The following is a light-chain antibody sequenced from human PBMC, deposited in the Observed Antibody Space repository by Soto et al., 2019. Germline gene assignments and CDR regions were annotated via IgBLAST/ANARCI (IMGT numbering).Light chain of an antibody. V-gene: IGKV3-20*01. CDR1: QSFSGNY. CDR3: QQSYSTPIT. Sequence: EVVLTQSPGTLSLSPGERVTLSCRASQSFSGNYLTWYQHKPGQAPRLLIYGSYHRATGIPDRFSGSGSGTDFTLTISRLEPEDFATYYCQQSYSTPITFGQGTRPEIK. CDR2: GSY. J-gene: IGKJ5*01.